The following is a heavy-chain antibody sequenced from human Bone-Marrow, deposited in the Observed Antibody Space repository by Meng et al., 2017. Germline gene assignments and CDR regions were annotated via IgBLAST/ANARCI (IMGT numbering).Heavy chain of an antibody. CDR3: ARGLFEYGDYVGSWFDP. CDR2: ISYDGSNK. Sequence: GESLKISCAASGFTFSSYAMHWVRQAPGKGLEWVAVISYDGSNKYYADSVKGRFTISRDNSKNTLYLQMNSLRAEDTAVYYCARGLFEYGDYVGSWFDPWGQGTLVTVSS. J-gene: IGHJ5*02. D-gene: IGHD4-17*01. CDR1: GFTFSSYA. V-gene: IGHV3-30*07.